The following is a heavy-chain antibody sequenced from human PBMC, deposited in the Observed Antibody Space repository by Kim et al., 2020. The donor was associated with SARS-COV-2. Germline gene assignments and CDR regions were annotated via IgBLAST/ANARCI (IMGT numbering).Heavy chain of an antibody. Sequence: ASVKVSCKVSGYTLTELSMHWVRQAPGKGLEWMGGFDPEDGETIYAQKFQGRVTMTEDTSTDTAYMELSSLRSEDTAVYYCATFDQVGATVRNAFDIWGQGTMVTVSS. CDR1: GYTLTELS. CDR3: ATFDQVGATVRNAFDI. D-gene: IGHD1-26*01. V-gene: IGHV1-24*01. J-gene: IGHJ3*02. CDR2: FDPEDGET.